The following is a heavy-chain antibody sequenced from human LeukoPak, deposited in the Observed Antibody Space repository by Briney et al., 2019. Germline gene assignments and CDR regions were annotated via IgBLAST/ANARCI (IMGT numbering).Heavy chain of an antibody. CDR1: GGSISSYY. J-gene: IGHJ4*02. CDR2: IYYSGST. D-gene: IGHD1-26*01. CDR3: ARGLVGATSGPFDY. V-gene: IGHV4-59*01. Sequence: SETLSLTCTVSGGSISSYYWSWIRQPPGKGLEWIGYIYYSGSTNYNPSLKSRVTISVDTSKNQFSLKLSSVTAADTAVYYCARGLVGATSGPFDYWGQGTLVTVSS.